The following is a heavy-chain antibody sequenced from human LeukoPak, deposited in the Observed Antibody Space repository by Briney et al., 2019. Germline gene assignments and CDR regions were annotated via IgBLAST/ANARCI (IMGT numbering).Heavy chain of an antibody. CDR1: GFTFSNYW. J-gene: IGHJ5*02. CDR3: GGAMES. V-gene: IGHV3-7*01. D-gene: IGHD3-3*01. Sequence: GGSLRLSCAASGFTFSNYWMHWVRQAPGKGLEWVANIKQDGSEKYYVDSVKGRFTISRDNGKSSLYLQMNSLRAEDTAVYYCGGAMESWGQGTLVTVSS. CDR2: IKQDGSEK.